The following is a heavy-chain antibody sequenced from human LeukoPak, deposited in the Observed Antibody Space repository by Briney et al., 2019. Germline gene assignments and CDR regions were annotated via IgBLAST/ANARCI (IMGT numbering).Heavy chain of an antibody. CDR2: ISAYNGNT. CDR1: GYTFTSYG. V-gene: IGHV1-18*01. D-gene: IGHD1-7*01. Sequence: ASVKVSCKASGYTFTSYGISWVRQAPGQGLEWMGWISAYNGNTSYAQKLQGRVTMTTDTSTSTAYMELRSLRSDDTAVYYCARDRRLGITGTTYYGMDVWGQGTTVTVSS. J-gene: IGHJ6*02. CDR3: ARDRRLGITGTTYYGMDV.